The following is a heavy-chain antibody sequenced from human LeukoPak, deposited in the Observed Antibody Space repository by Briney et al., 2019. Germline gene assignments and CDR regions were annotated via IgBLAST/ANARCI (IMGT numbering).Heavy chain of an antibody. V-gene: IGHV4-59*11. D-gene: IGHD3-3*01. Sequence: PSETLSLTCTVSVGSISSHYWSWIRQPPGKGLEWSWYFYYSGSTNYNLSLMCRVKISVHTSKPQFYLTLCSVTAADTAVYYCARDVRSPSGFDPWGQGTLVTVSS. J-gene: IGHJ5*02. CDR2: FYYSGST. CDR3: ARDVRSPSGFDP. CDR1: VGSISSHY.